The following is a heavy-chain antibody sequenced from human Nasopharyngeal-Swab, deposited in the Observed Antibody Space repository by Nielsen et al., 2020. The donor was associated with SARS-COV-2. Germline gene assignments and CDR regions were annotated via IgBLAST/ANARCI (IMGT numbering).Heavy chain of an antibody. CDR1: GGTFSSYA. J-gene: IGHJ4*02. CDR2: IIPIFGTA. D-gene: IGHD3-22*01. V-gene: IGHV1-69*06. CDR3: ATDLFLYDRGY. Sequence: SVKVSCKASGGTFSSYAISWVRQAPGQGLEWMGGIIPIFGTANYAQKFQGRVTMTEDTSTDTAYVELSSLRSEDTAVYYCATDLFLYDRGYWGKGTLVTVSS.